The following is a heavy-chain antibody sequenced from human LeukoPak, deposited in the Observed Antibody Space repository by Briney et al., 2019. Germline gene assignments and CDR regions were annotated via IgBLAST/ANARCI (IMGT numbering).Heavy chain of an antibody. CDR2: VFFTGST. J-gene: IGHJ6*03. Sequence: PSEILSLTCTVSGDSVNSSDYYWGWIRQPPGKGLEWIAGVFFTGSTYYNPSLKSRVTISVDTSKNQFSLKLSSVTAADTAVYYCARQTYGDRYYYYMDVWGKGTTVTISS. CDR3: ARQTYGDRYYYYMDV. V-gene: IGHV4-39*01. CDR1: GDSVNSSDYY. D-gene: IGHD4-17*01.